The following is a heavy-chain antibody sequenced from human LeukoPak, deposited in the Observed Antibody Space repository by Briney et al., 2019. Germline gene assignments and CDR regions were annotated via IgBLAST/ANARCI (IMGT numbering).Heavy chain of an antibody. CDR2: INSDGSTI. CDR1: GFTFSSYW. D-gene: IGHD1-20*01. CDR3: ARVTVSSSEVIFDH. Sequence: PGGSLRLSCAASGFTFSSYWMHWVRQAPGKGLVWVSRINSDGSTITYAGSVKGRFTISRDNARNTLYLQMNSLRAEDTAVYYCARVTVSSSEVIFDHWGQGSLVTVSS. J-gene: IGHJ4*02. V-gene: IGHV3-74*01.